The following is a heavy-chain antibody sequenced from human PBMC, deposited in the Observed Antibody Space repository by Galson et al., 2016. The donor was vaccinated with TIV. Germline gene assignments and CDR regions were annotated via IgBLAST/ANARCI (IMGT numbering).Heavy chain of an antibody. J-gene: IGHJ4*02. CDR3: AKDRQWIPSSLDY. D-gene: IGHD5-18*01. CDR1: GFTFSSYA. Sequence: SLRLSCAASGFTFSSYAMNWVRQAPGKGLEWVSSIGGSGRSIYYADSVKGRFTISRDSSKNTVFLQMNSLRAEDTAIFYCAKDRQWIPSSLDYWGQGTLVTVSS. CDR2: IGGSGRSI. V-gene: IGHV3-23*01.